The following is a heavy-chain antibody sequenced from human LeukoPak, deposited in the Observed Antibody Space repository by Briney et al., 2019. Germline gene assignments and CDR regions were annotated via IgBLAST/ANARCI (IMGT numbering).Heavy chain of an antibody. CDR2: IYYSGST. V-gene: IGHV4-39*01. J-gene: IGHJ4*02. CDR1: GGSISSSSYY. D-gene: IGHD6-19*01. Sequence: SETLSLTCTVSGGSISSSSYYWGWIRQPPGTGLEWIGSIYYSGSTYYSPSLKSRVTMSVDTSKNQFSLKLSSVTAADTAVYYCARHGSASGWYRSHFDYWGQGTLATVSS. CDR3: ARHGSASGWYRSHFDY.